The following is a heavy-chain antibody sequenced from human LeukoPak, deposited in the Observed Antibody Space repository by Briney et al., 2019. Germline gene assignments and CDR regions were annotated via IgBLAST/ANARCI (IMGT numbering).Heavy chain of an antibody. CDR1: GGSISSYY. Sequence: SETLSLTCTVSGGSISSYYWSWIRQPPGKGLEWIGYIYYSGSTNYNPSLKSRVTISVDTSKNQFSLKLSSVTAADTAVYYCARGITMIEGLWFDPWGQGTLATVSS. CDR3: ARGITMIEGLWFDP. V-gene: IGHV4-59*01. D-gene: IGHD3-22*01. J-gene: IGHJ5*02. CDR2: IYYSGST.